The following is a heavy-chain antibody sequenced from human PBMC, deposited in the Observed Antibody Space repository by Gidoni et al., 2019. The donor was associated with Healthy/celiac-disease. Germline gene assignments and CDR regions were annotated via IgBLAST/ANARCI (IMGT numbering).Heavy chain of an antibody. Sequence: EVQLLESGGGLVQPGGSLRLSCAASGFTFSSYAMSWVRQAPGKGLEWVSAISGSGGSTYYADSVKGRFTISRDNSKNTLYLQMNSLRAEDTAVYYCAKDRVTMIVVVIQPRGPFDYWGQGTLVTVSS. CDR1: GFTFSSYA. CDR2: ISGSGGST. J-gene: IGHJ4*02. V-gene: IGHV3-23*01. D-gene: IGHD3-22*01. CDR3: AKDRVTMIVVVIQPRGPFDY.